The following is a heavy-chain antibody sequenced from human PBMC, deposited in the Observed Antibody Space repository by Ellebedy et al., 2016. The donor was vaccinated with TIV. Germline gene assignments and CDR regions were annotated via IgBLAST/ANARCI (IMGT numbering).Heavy chain of an antibody. V-gene: IGHV3-23*01. CDR2: ISGSGGST. CDR3: ATPSYSSSWYVGY. D-gene: IGHD6-13*01. Sequence: GESLKISXAASGFIFSSYAMSWVRQAPGKGLEWISAISGSGGSTYRADSVKGRFTISRDNSKNTLYLQMNSLRVEDTAVYYCATPSYSSSWYVGYWGQGTLVTVYS. J-gene: IGHJ4*02. CDR1: GFIFSSYA.